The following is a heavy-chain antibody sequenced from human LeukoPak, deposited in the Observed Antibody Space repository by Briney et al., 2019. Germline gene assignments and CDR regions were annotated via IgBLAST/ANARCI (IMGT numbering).Heavy chain of an antibody. CDR3: AKALIVVVPVADY. CDR2: ISRSDSTI. CDR1: GFNLSDYY. Sequence: PGGSLRLSCAASGFNLSDYYMTWIRQAPGKGLEWVSYISRSDSTIYYADSVKGRFTISRDNSKNTLYLQMNSLRAEDTAVYYCAKALIVVVPVADYWGQGTLVTVSS. V-gene: IGHV3-11*04. D-gene: IGHD2-2*01. J-gene: IGHJ4*02.